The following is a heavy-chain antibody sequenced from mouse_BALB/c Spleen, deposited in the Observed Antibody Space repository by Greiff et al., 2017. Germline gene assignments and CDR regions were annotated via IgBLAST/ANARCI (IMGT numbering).Heavy chain of an antibody. CDR1: GFSLTSYG. CDR3: ARHENWDYAMDY. V-gene: IGHV2-6-2*01. CDR2: IWSDGST. J-gene: IGHJ4*01. Sequence: VKLMESGPDLVAPSQSLSITCTVSGFSLTSYGVHWVRQPPGKGLEWLVVIWSDGSTTYNSALKSRLSISKDNSKSQVFLKMNSLQTDDTAMYYCARHENWDYAMDYWGQGTSVTVSS. D-gene: IGHD4-1*01.